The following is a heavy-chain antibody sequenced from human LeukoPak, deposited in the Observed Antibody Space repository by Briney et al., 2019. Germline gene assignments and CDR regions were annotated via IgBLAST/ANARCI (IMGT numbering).Heavy chain of an antibody. CDR2: IYYSGST. D-gene: IGHD2-15*01. CDR3: ARGVGYFDY. J-gene: IGHJ4*02. CDR1: GGPNSSYY. V-gene: IGHV4-59*01. Sequence: SETLSLTCTVSGGPNSSYYWSWIRQPPGKGLEWIGYIYYSGSTNYNPSLKSRVTISVDTSKNQFSLKLSSVTAADTAVYYCARGVGYFDYWGQGTLVTVSS.